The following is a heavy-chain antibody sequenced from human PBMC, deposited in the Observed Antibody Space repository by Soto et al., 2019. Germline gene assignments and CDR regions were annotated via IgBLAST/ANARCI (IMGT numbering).Heavy chain of an antibody. V-gene: IGHV5-51*01. Sequence: PGESLKISCKGSGYSFTSYWIGWVRQMPGKGLEWMGIIYPGDSDTRYSPSFQGQVTISADKSISTAYLQWSSLKASDTAMYYCARVVVAAIGSSDFDYWGQGTLVTVSS. J-gene: IGHJ4*02. D-gene: IGHD2-15*01. CDR1: GYSFTSYW. CDR2: IYPGDSDT. CDR3: ARVVVAAIGSSDFDY.